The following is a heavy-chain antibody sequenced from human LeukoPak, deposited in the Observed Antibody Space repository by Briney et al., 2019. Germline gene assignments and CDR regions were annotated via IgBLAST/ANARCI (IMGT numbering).Heavy chain of an antibody. D-gene: IGHD3-22*01. J-gene: IGHJ4*02. V-gene: IGHV1-58*02. CDR1: GFTFTSSA. CDR2: IVVGSGNT. Sequence: GASVKVSCKASGFTFTSSAMQWVRQARGQRLEWIGWIVVGSGNTNYGQKFQERVTITRDMSTSTAYMELSSLRSEDTAVYYCAAVLGYYDSSGYYPHFDYWGQGTLVTVSS. CDR3: AAVLGYYDSSGYYPHFDY.